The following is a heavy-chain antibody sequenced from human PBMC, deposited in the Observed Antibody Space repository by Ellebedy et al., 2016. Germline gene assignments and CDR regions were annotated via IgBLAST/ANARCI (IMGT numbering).Heavy chain of an antibody. CDR3: ARDRRLLASQTYYLDS. Sequence: GESLKISCAASGFTFNTFAMTWVRQAPGKGLEWVSSIRSSSSYIYYADSVKGRFTISRDNAKNSLYLHMNSLTAEDTAVYYCARDRRLLASQTYYLDSWGQGTLVTVSS. D-gene: IGHD6-25*01. V-gene: IGHV3-21*01. J-gene: IGHJ4*02. CDR2: IRSSSSYI. CDR1: GFTFNTFA.